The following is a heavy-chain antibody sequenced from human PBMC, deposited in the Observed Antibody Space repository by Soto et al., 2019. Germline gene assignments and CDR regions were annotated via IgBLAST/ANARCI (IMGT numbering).Heavy chain of an antibody. D-gene: IGHD1-20*01. Sequence: EVQLLESGGGLIQPGGSLRLSCSASGFTFSSYAMNWVRQAPGKGLEWVSVISGSDGSTYHADSVKGRFTISRDNSKNHLYVQMNSLRAEDTAVYYWAQGISGYNAPLDHWGQGTRVTVSS. CDR1: GFTFSSYA. CDR3: AQGISGYNAPLDH. J-gene: IGHJ4*02. V-gene: IGHV3-23*01. CDR2: ISGSDGST.